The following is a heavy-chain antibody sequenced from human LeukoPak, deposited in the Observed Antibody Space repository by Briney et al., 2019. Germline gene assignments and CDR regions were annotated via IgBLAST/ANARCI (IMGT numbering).Heavy chain of an antibody. CDR2: IYYSGST. V-gene: IGHV4-59*11. CDR1: GGSISSHY. D-gene: IGHD6-6*01. J-gene: IGHJ4*02. Sequence: SETLSLTCTVSGGSISSHYWSWIRQPPGKGLEWIGYIYYSGSTNYNPSLKSRVTISVDTSKNQFSLKLSSVTAADMAVYYCARAIAARRFDYWGQGTLVTVSS. CDR3: ARAIAARRFDY.